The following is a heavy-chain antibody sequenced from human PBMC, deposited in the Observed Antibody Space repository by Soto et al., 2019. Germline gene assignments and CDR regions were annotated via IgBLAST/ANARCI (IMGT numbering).Heavy chain of an antibody. CDR2: IKPKSGGT. J-gene: IGHJ2*01. CDR3: ARGSRAGNWYFDL. CDR1: GYTFIDNY. Sequence: QVQRMQSGAEVKRPGTSVKVSCKASGYTFIDNYIHWVRQAPGQGLEWMGWIKPKSGGTSSAQKFQGRVTMTRDTSISTTYMELTRLRSDDTAVYYCARGSRAGNWYFDLWGRGALVTVSS. D-gene: IGHD6-19*01. V-gene: IGHV1-2*02.